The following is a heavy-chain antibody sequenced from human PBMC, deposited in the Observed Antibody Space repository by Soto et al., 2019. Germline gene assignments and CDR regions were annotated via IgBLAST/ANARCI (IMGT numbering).Heavy chain of an antibody. CDR1: GGSISSGGYS. D-gene: IGHD3-10*01. V-gene: IGHV4-30-2*01. J-gene: IGHJ4*02. CDR3: ARHNYGSGSTYFDY. Sequence: SETLSLTCAVSGGSISSGGYSWSWIRQPPGKGLDWIGYIYHSGSTYYNPSLKSRVTISVDTSKNQFSLKLSSMTAADTAVYYCARHNYGSGSTYFDYWGQGTLVTVSS. CDR2: IYHSGST.